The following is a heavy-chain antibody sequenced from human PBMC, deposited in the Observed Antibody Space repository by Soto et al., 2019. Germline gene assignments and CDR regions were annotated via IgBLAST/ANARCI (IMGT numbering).Heavy chain of an antibody. D-gene: IGHD3-22*01. CDR3: ARVIGGYNAEYFQH. CDR2: INAGNGNT. J-gene: IGHJ1*01. Sequence: GASVKVSCKASGYTFTSYAMHWVRQAPGQRLEWMGWINAGNGNTKYSQKFQGRVTITRDTSASTAYMELSSLRSEDTAVYYCARVIGGYNAEYFQHWGQGTLVTVSS. V-gene: IGHV1-3*01. CDR1: GYTFTSYA.